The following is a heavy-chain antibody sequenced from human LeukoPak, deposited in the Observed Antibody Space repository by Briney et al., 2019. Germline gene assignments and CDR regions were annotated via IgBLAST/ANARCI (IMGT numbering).Heavy chain of an antibody. J-gene: IGHJ4*02. CDR1: GFSFDDYA. D-gene: IGHD2-15*01. CDR2: ISWNSGSI. Sequence: PGGSLTLSCAAYGFSFDDYAMHWVRQPPGKGLEWVSGISWNSGSIGYADSVKGRFTISRDNAKNSLYLQMNSLRAEDTALYYCAKSGYCSGGSCYLYYFDYWGQGALVTVSS. V-gene: IGHV3-9*01. CDR3: AKSGYCSGGSCYLYYFDY.